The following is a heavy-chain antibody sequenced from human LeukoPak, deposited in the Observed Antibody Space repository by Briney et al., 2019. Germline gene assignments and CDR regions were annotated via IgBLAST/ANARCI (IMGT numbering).Heavy chain of an antibody. Sequence: PGGSLRLSCAASGFTFSSYWMHWVRQAPGKGLVWVSRINSDGSSTSYADSVKGRFTISRDNSKNTLYPQMSSLRAEDTAVYYCVKKAAAGTGWGQGTLVTVSS. V-gene: IGHV3-74*01. J-gene: IGHJ4*02. D-gene: IGHD6-13*01. CDR3: VKKAAAGTG. CDR2: INSDGSST. CDR1: GFTFSSYW.